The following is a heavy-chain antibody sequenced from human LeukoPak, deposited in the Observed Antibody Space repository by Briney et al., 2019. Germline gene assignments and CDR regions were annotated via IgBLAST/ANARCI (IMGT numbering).Heavy chain of an antibody. CDR1: GGSISGYY. D-gene: IGHD4-23*01. V-gene: IGHV4-59*12. CDR3: ARGRTTVVTPYYFDY. Sequence: SETLSLTCTASGGSISGYYWSWIRQPPGKGLEWIGYIYHSGSTYYNPSLKSRVTISVDRSKNQFSLKLSSVTAADTAVYYCARGRTTVVTPYYFDYWGQGTLVTVSS. CDR2: IYHSGST. J-gene: IGHJ4*02.